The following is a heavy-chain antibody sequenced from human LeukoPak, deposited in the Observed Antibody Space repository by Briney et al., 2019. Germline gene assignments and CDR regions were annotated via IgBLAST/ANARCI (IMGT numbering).Heavy chain of an antibody. Sequence: PSETLSLTCAVSGYSISSGYYWGWIRQPPGKGLEWIGSIYHSGSTYYNPSLKSRVTISVDTSKNQFSLKLSSVTAADTAVYYCARHGNYYDSRGPVYYYYYYMDVWGKGTTVTVSS. CDR3: ARHGNYYDSRGPVYYYYYYMDV. V-gene: IGHV4-38-2*01. CDR2: IYHSGST. CDR1: GYSISSGYY. J-gene: IGHJ6*03. D-gene: IGHD3-22*01.